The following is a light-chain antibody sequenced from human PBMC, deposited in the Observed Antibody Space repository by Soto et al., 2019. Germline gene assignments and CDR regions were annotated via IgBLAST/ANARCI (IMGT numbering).Light chain of an antibody. CDR2: AAS. CDR3: QHLNSYPQT. J-gene: IGKJ4*01. CDR1: QGISSY. Sequence: DIQLTQSPSFLSASVGDRVTITCRASQGISSYLAWYQQKPGKAPKLLIYAASTLQIGVPSRFSGSGSGTEFTLTISSLQPEDFATYYCQHLNSYPQTFGGGTKVEIK. V-gene: IGKV1-9*01.